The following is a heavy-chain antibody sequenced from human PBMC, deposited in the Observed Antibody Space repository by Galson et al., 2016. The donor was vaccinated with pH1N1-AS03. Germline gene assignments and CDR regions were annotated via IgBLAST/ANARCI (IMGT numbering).Heavy chain of an antibody. CDR3: ARGHYSSSFYWFDP. Sequence: CAISGDSVSSNSAAWNWIRQSPSRGLEWLGRTYYRSKWYNDYAVSVKSRITINPDTSKNQFSLQPNSVTPEDTAVYYCARGHYSSSFYWFDPWGQGTLVTVSS. CDR1: GDSVSSNSAA. V-gene: IGHV6-1*01. J-gene: IGHJ5*02. CDR2: TYYRSKWYN. D-gene: IGHD6-6*01.